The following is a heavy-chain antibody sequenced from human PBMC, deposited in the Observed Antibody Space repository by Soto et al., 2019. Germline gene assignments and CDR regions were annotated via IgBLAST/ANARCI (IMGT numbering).Heavy chain of an antibody. V-gene: IGHV3-21*01. Sequence: GGSLRLSCAASGFTFSSYSMNWVRQAPGKGLEWVSSISSSSSYIYYADSVKGRFTISRDNAKNSLYLQMNSLRAEDTAVYYCARRHPTAPIFHYYGSGSEPGPYYMDVWGKGTTVTVSS. CDR2: ISSSSSYI. D-gene: IGHD3-10*01. CDR1: GFTFSSYS. J-gene: IGHJ6*03. CDR3: ARRHPTAPIFHYYGSGSEPGPYYMDV.